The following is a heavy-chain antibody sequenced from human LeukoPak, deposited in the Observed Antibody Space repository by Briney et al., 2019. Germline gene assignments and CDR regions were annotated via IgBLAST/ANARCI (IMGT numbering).Heavy chain of an antibody. CDR2: IIPIFGTA. V-gene: IGHV1-69*05. Sequence: GASVKVSCKASGGTFSSYAISWVRQAPGQGLEWMGGIIPIFGTANYAQKFQGRVTITTDESTGTAYMELSSLRSEDTAVYYCARDLGGSSDAFDIWGQGTMVTVSS. J-gene: IGHJ3*02. D-gene: IGHD1-26*01. CDR3: ARDLGGSSDAFDI. CDR1: GGTFSSYA.